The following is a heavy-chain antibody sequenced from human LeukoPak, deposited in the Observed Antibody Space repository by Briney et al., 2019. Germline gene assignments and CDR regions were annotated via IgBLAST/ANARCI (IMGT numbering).Heavy chain of an antibody. J-gene: IGHJ6*03. D-gene: IGHD6-13*01. CDR1: GFTFSNAW. Sequence: GGSLRLSCAASGFTFSNAWMSWVRQAPGKGLEWVGRIKSKTDGGTTDYAAPVKGRFTIPRDDSKNTLYLQMNSLKTEDTAVYYCTTYYSSSWYTLFDYYYYMDVWGKGTTVTVSS. V-gene: IGHV3-15*01. CDR2: IKSKTDGGTT. CDR3: TTYYSSSWYTLFDYYYYMDV.